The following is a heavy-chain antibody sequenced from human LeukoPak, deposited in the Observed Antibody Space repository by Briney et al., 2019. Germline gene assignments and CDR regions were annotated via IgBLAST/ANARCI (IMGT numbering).Heavy chain of an antibody. Sequence: SQTLSLTCAISGDSVSSNSAAWSWIRQSPSRGLEWLGRTYYRSKWYNDYAGSVKSRITINSDTSKNQFSLQLNSVSPEDTAVYYCAGGGGSFDYWGQGTLVTVSS. CDR2: TYYRSKWYN. CDR1: GDSVSSNSAA. D-gene: IGHD3-16*01. V-gene: IGHV6-1*01. J-gene: IGHJ4*02. CDR3: AGGGGSFDY.